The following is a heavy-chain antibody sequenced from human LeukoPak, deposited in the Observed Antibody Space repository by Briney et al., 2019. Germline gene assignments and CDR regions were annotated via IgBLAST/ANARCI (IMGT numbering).Heavy chain of an antibody. CDR1: GIPFSDYY. CDR2: ISASNSYT. CDR3: AAGTAADY. Sequence: GVSLRLSCVVSGIPFSDYYMNWIRQTPEKGLEWISYISASNSYTDYADSVKGRFTISRDNAQNALFLQMNRLRVEDTAVYYCAAGTAADYWGQGTQVTVSS. D-gene: IGHD6-13*01. V-gene: IGHV3-11*03. J-gene: IGHJ4*02.